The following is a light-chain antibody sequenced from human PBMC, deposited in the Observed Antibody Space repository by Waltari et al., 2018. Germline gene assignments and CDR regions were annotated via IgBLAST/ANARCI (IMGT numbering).Light chain of an antibody. Sequence: QAALTQPRSVSGSPGQSVTISCTGTSSDIGGYNYVSWYQQHPGTAPKLMIYEVNKRPSGVSDRFSGSKSGNTASLTISGLQAEDEADYYCNSYAGSNTFLFGGGTRLTVL. V-gene: IGLV2-11*01. CDR3: NSYAGSNTFL. CDR1: SSDIGGYNY. J-gene: IGLJ2*01. CDR2: EVN.